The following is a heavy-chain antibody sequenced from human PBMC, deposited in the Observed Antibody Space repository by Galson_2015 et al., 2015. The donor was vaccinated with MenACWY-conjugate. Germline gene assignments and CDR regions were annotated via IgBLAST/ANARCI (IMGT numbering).Heavy chain of an antibody. V-gene: IGHV2-5*02. CDR2: IYWDDDK. Sequence: PALVKPTQTLTLTCTFSGFSLTTSGVGVGWIRQPPGKALEWLAFIYWDDDKRYSPSLKSRLTITKDNSTTQVVLTVSNMDPVDTATYYCARRYCSTTSCYGCDYWGQGALVTVSS. CDR3: ARRYCSTTSCYGCDY. J-gene: IGHJ4*02. D-gene: IGHD2-2*01. CDR1: GFSLTTSGVG.